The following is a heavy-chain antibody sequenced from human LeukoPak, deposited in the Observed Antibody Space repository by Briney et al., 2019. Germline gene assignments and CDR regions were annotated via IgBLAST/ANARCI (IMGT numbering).Heavy chain of an antibody. CDR3: ASQTEYAGGWVDY. CDR2: ISGGGGST. V-gene: IGHV3-23*01. CDR1: GFIFSNYA. D-gene: IGHD6-19*01. J-gene: IGHJ4*02. Sequence: GGSLRLSCAASGFIFSNYAMSWARQAPGKGLEWVSAISGGGGSTYYADSVKGRFTISRDNSKNTLYLQMNSLRAEDTAVYYCASQTEYAGGWVDYWGQGTLVTVSS.